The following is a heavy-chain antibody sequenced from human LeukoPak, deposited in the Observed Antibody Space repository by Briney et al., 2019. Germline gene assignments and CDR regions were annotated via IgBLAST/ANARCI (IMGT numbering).Heavy chain of an antibody. V-gene: IGHV1-18*01. CDR3: ARDEDGMDV. Sequence: ASVKVSCRASGYAFTTYGISWVRQAPGQGLEWMGWISTYNHNTNYAQRLQGRVTMTIDASMSTAYMELSRLRSDDTAVYYCARDEDGMDVWGQGTTVTVSS. CDR2: ISTYNHNT. J-gene: IGHJ6*02. CDR1: GYAFTTYG.